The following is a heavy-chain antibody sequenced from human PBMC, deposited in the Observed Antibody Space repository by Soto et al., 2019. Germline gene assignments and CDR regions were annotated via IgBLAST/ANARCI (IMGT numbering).Heavy chain of an antibody. CDR2: IYHSGST. D-gene: IGHD3-10*01. Sequence: QLQLQESGSGLVKPSQTLSLTCAVSGGSISSGGYSWSWIRQPPGKGLEWIGYIYHSGSTYYNPSLKSRVTISVDRSKNQFSLKLSSVTAADTAVYYCARGLPYGSGSYSREVSLPDYWGQGTLVTVSS. J-gene: IGHJ4*02. V-gene: IGHV4-30-2*01. CDR3: ARGLPYGSGSYSREVSLPDY. CDR1: GGSISSGGYS.